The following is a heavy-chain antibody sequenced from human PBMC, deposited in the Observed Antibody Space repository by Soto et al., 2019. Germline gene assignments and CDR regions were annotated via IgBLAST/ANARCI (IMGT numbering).Heavy chain of an antibody. CDR3: AKEQWLDY. CDR1: GFTFSSYA. J-gene: IGHJ4*02. V-gene: IGHV3-23*01. D-gene: IGHD6-19*01. Sequence: EVQLLESGGGLVQPGGSLRLSCAASGFTFSSYAMSWVRQAPGKGLEWVSTISGGGGGSTYYADSVKGRFTISRDNSKNTLSLQMNSLRAEDTAVYYCAKEQWLDYWGQGTLVTVSS. CDR2: ISGGGGGST.